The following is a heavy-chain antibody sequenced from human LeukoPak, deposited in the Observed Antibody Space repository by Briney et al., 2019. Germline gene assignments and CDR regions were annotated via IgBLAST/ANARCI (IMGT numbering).Heavy chain of an antibody. CDR1: GYTFTSYG. Sequence: GASVKLSCTASGYTFTSYGISWVGQAPGQGLEWMGWISAYNGNTNYAQKLQGRVTMTTDTSTSTAYMELRSLRSDDAAVYYCARETGYDTGSYYFDYWGRGTLVTVSS. CDR3: ARETGYDTGSYYFDY. D-gene: IGHD3-9*01. V-gene: IGHV1-18*01. J-gene: IGHJ4*02. CDR2: ISAYNGNT.